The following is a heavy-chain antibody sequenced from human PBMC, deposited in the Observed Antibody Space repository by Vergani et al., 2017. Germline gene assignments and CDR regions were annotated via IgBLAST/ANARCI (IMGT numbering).Heavy chain of an antibody. CDR3: ARDHSGWYPDAFDI. D-gene: IGHD6-19*01. Sequence: QVQLVESGGGVVQPGRSLRLSCAASGFTFSSYGMHWVRQAPGKGLEWVAVIWYDGSNKYYADSVKGRFTISRDNSKNTLYLQMNSLRAEDTAVYYCARDHSGWYPDAFDIWGQGTMVTVSS. V-gene: IGHV3-33*01. J-gene: IGHJ3*02. CDR2: IWYDGSNK. CDR1: GFTFSSYG.